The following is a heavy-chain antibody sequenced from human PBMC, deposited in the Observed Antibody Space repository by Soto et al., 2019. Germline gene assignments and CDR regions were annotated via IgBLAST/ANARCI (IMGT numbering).Heavy chain of an antibody. CDR3: ARDRSHRYGLLYYYYGMDV. Sequence: ASVKVSCKASGYTFTSCAMHWVRKAPGQRLEWMGWINAGNGNTKYSQKFQGRVTITRDTSASTAYMELSSLRSEDTAVYYCARDRSHRYGLLYYYYGMDVWGQGTTVTVSS. J-gene: IGHJ6*02. V-gene: IGHV1-3*01. D-gene: IGHD3-10*01. CDR1: GYTFTSCA. CDR2: INAGNGNT.